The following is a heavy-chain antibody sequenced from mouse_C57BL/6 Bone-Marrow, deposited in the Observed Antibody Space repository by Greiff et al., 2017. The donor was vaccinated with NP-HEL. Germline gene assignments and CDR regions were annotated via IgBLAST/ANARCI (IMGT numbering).Heavy chain of an antibody. J-gene: IGHJ3*01. Sequence: VQLQQPGAELVMPGASVKLSCKASGYTFTSYWMHWVKQRPGQGLEWIGEIDPSDSYTNYNQKFKGKSTLTVDKSSSTAYMQLSSLTSEDSAVCYCAREGAFYYGSSWFAYWGQGTLVTVSA. CDR1: GYTFTSYW. V-gene: IGHV1-69*01. CDR3: AREGAFYYGSSWFAY. D-gene: IGHD1-1*01. CDR2: IDPSDSYT.